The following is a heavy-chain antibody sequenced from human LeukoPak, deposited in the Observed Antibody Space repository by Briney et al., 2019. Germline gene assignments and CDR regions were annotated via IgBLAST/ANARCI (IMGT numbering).Heavy chain of an antibody. Sequence: GGSLRLSCAASGFTFSSYAMHWVRQAPGKGLEWVAVISYDGSNKYYADSEKGRFTISRDNSKNTLYLQMNSLRAEDTAVYYCASIYDYGDFDPWGQGTLVTVSS. J-gene: IGHJ5*02. CDR3: ASIYDYGDFDP. D-gene: IGHD4-17*01. V-gene: IGHV3-30-3*01. CDR2: ISYDGSNK. CDR1: GFTFSSYA.